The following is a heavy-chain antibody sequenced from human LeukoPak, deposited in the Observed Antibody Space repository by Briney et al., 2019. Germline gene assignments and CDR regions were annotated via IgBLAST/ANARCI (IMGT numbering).Heavy chain of an antibody. CDR3: ARDGDYYDSSGYYSPIDAFDI. J-gene: IGHJ3*02. V-gene: IGHV1-69*13. D-gene: IGHD3-22*01. CDR1: GGTFSSYA. Sequence: SVKVSCKASGGTFSSYAISWVRQAPGQGLEWMGGIIPIFGTENYAQKFQGRVTITADESTSTAYMELSSLRSEDTAVYYCARDGDYYDSSGYYSPIDAFDIWGQGTMVTVSS. CDR2: IIPIFGTE.